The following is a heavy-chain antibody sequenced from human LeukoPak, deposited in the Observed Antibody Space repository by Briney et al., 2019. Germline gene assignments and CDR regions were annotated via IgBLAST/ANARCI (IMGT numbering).Heavy chain of an antibody. D-gene: IGHD3-10*01. J-gene: IGHJ4*02. Sequence: GGSLRLSCAASGFTVSSNYMSWVRQAPGKGLEWVSVIYSDGSTYYADSVKSRFTISRDNSKNTLYLQMNNLRAEDTAVYYCARDAVLGSGSDNWGQGTLVTVSS. CDR2: IYSDGST. CDR1: GFTVSSNY. CDR3: ARDAVLGSGSDN. V-gene: IGHV3-53*01.